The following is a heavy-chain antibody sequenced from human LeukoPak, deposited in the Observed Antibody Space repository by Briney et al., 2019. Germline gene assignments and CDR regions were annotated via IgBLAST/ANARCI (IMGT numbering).Heavy chain of an antibody. CDR1: GYTFTSYG. D-gene: IGHD3-9*01. Sequence: GASVKVSCKASGYTFTSYGITWVRQAPGQGLEWMGWISAYNGNTNYAQKLQGRVTMTTDSSTSTAYMELRSLRSDDTAVYYCAREVDILTVTYAFDIWGQGTMVTVSS. CDR3: AREVDILTVTYAFDI. V-gene: IGHV1-18*01. CDR2: ISAYNGNT. J-gene: IGHJ3*02.